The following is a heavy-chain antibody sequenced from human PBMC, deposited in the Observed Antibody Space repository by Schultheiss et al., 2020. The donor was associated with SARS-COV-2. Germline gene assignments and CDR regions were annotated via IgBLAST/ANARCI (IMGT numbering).Heavy chain of an antibody. Sequence: SETLSLTCTVSGGSISSYYWGWIRQPPGKGLEWIGSMYYGGTSNYNPSLKSRVTISVDKSKNQFSLKLSSVTAADTAVYYCARHPSDWIDPWGQGTLVTVSS. CDR1: GGSISSYY. J-gene: IGHJ5*02. CDR2: MYYGGTS. V-gene: IGHV4-39*07. CDR3: ARHPSDWIDP.